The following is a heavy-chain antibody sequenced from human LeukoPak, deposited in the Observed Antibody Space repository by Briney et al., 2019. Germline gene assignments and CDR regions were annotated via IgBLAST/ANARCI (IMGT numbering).Heavy chain of an antibody. J-gene: IGHJ4*02. CDR3: ARLISWSGYYRGYFDY. V-gene: IGHV4-34*01. Sequence: SGTLSLTCAVYGGSFSGYYWSWIRQPPGKGLEWIGEINHSGSTNYNPSLKSRVTISLDTSKNQFSLKLSSVTAADTAVYYCARLISWSGYYRGYFDYWGQGTLVTVSS. CDR2: INHSGST. D-gene: IGHD3-3*01. CDR1: GGSFSGYY.